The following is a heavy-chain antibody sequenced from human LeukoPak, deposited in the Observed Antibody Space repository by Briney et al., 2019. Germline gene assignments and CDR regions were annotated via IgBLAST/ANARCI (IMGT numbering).Heavy chain of an antibody. Sequence: TSETLSLTCTVSGGSITDYYWIWVRQPAGKGLEWIGRVYTSGSPMYNPSLKSRVTMSLDASKNQFSLNLNSVTAADTAVYYCASRPYRTRDIDSWGRGNLVTVSS. V-gene: IGHV4-4*07. CDR3: ASRPYRTRDIDS. CDR2: VYTSGSP. CDR1: GGSITDYY. D-gene: IGHD3-16*02. J-gene: IGHJ4*02.